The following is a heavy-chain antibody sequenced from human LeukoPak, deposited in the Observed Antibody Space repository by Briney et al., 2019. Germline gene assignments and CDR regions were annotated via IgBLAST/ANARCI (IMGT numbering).Heavy chain of an antibody. J-gene: IGHJ4*02. CDR2: ISSSSSYI. D-gene: IGHD6-19*01. Sequence: GGSLRLSCAACVFTFSSYSMNWVRQAPGKGLEWVSSISSSSSYIYYADSVKGRFTISRDNAKNSLYLQMNSLRAEDTAVYYCARALSSGLDYWGQGTLVTVSS. V-gene: IGHV3-21*01. CDR1: VFTFSSYS. CDR3: ARALSSGLDY.